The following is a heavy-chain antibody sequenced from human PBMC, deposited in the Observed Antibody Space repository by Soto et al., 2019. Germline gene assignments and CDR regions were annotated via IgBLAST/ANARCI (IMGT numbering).Heavy chain of an antibody. CDR1: GGTFSSYA. D-gene: IGHD1-1*01. CDR2: IIPIFGTA. V-gene: IGHV1-69*13. J-gene: IGHJ6*02. Sequence: SVKVSCKASGGTFSSYAISWVRQAPGQGLEWMGGIIPIFGTANYAQKFQGRVTITADESTSTAYMELSSLRSEDTAVYYRARTYKPTYYYYYGMDVWGQGTTVTVSS. CDR3: ARTYKPTYYYYYGMDV.